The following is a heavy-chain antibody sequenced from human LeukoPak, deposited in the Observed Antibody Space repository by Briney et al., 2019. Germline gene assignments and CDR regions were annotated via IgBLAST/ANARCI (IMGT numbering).Heavy chain of an antibody. CDR3: ARARPPKTSRRYYDFWSGYYNDY. CDR1: GGSISSGDYY. J-gene: IGHJ4*02. Sequence: PSETLSLTCTVSGGSISSGDYYWSWIRQPPGKGLEWIGYIYYSGSTNYNPSLKSRVTISVDTSKNQFSLKLSSVTAADTAVYYCARARPPKTSRRYYDFWSGYYNDYWGQGTLVTVSS. CDR2: IYYSGST. D-gene: IGHD3-3*01. V-gene: IGHV4-30-4*01.